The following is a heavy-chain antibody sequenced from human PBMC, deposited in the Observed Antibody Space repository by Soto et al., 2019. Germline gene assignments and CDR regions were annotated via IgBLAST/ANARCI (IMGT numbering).Heavy chain of an antibody. CDR1: GFTFSSYA. J-gene: IGHJ5*02. D-gene: IGHD3-10*01. Sequence: PGGSLRLSCAASGFTFSSYAMSWVRQAPGKGLEWVSSISGSGGSTYYADSVKGRFTISRDNSKNTLYLQMNSLRAEDTAVYYWAKDPHYYGSGSCGGNWFDPWGQGTLVTVSS. V-gene: IGHV3-23*01. CDR2: ISGSGGST. CDR3: AKDPHYYGSGSCGGNWFDP.